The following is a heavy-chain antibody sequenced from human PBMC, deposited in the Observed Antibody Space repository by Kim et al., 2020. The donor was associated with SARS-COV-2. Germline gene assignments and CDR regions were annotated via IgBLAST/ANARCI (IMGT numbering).Heavy chain of an antibody. CDR2: IIPIFGTA. CDR3: ARDGKLGNWNDVFGDYYYYGMDV. Sequence: SVKVSCKASGGTFSSYAISWVRQAPGQGLEWMGGIIPIFGTANYAQKFQGRVTITADESTSTAYMELSSLRSEDTAVYYCARDGKLGNWNDVFGDYYYYGMDVWGQGTTVTVSS. CDR1: GGTFSSYA. V-gene: IGHV1-69*13. J-gene: IGHJ6*02. D-gene: IGHD1-1*01.